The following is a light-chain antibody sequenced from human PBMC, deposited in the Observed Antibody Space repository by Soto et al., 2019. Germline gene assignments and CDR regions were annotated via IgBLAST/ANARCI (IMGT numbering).Light chain of an antibody. CDR2: GAS. CDR1: QSVSSTY. V-gene: IGKV3-20*01. J-gene: IGKJ2*01. CDR3: QQYHYWPYT. Sequence: EIVLTQSPGTLSLSPGERATLSCRASQSVSSTYLAWYQQKPGQAPRLLIYGASSRATGIPDRFSGSGSGTDFTLTISRLEPEDFAIYYCQQYHYWPYTFGQGTKLEIK.